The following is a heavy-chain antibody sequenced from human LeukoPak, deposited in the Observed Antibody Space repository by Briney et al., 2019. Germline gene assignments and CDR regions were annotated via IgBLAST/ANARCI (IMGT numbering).Heavy chain of an antibody. CDR1: GGSISSYH. CDR3: ARLIGYCSSTSCWDYYYYGMDV. Sequence: SETLSLTCTVSGGSISSYHWSWIRQPPGKGLEWIGYIYYSGSTNYNPSLKSRVTISVDTSKNQFSLKLSSVTAADTAVYYCARLIGYCSSTSCWDYYYYGMDVWGKGTTVTVSS. V-gene: IGHV4-59*01. J-gene: IGHJ6*04. CDR2: IYYSGST. D-gene: IGHD2-2*01.